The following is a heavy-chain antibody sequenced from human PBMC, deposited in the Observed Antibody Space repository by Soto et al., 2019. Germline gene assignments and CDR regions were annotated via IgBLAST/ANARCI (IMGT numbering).Heavy chain of an antibody. CDR1: GYTFTSYA. J-gene: IGHJ4*02. D-gene: IGHD3-22*01. CDR2: INAGNGNT. CDR3: ARSIVVVTRFDY. V-gene: IGHV1-3*01. Sequence: QVQLVQSGAEVKKPGASVKVSCKASGYTFTSYAMHWLRQAPGQRLEWMGWINAGNGNTKYSQKFQGRVTITRDTSASTAYMELSSLRSEDTAVYYCARSIVVVTRFDYWGQGTLVTVSS.